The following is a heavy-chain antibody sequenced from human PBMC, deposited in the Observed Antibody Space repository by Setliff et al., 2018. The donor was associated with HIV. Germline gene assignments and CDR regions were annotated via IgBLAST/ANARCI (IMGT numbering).Heavy chain of an antibody. CDR3: ARHDHSDNLSYPMDV. CDR2: IYYTGST. D-gene: IGHD3-22*01. Sequence: PSETLSLTCTVSGASISSSSHHWVWIRQPPGKGLEYIGNIYYTGSTHHNPSLESRVATSVDSSKNQVSLTVTSVTAADTAVYYCARHDHSDNLSYPMDVWGKGTTVTVSS. CDR1: GASISSSSHH. V-gene: IGHV4-39*01. J-gene: IGHJ6*03.